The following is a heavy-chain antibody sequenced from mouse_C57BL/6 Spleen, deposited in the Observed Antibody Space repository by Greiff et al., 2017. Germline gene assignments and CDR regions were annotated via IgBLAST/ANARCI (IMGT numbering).Heavy chain of an antibody. V-gene: IGHV5-6*01. D-gene: IGHD1-1*01. CDR3: ARQDITTVVATRYFDV. J-gene: IGHJ1*03. CDR2: ISSGGSYT. CDR1: GFTFSSYG. Sequence: EVQLVESGGDLVKPGGSLKLSCAASGFTFSSYGMSWVRQTPDKRLEWVATISSGGSYTYYPDSVKGRFTISRDNAKNTLYLQMSSQKSEDTAMYYCARQDITTVVATRYFDVWGTGTTVTVSS.